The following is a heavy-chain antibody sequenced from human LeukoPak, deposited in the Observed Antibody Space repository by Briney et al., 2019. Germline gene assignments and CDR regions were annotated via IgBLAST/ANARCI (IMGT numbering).Heavy chain of an antibody. CDR1: GFTFSSFA. J-gene: IGHJ4*02. D-gene: IGHD5-18*01. CDR2: ISHDGSNT. V-gene: IGHV3-30*18. Sequence: GGSLRLSCAASGFTFSSFALSWVRQAPGKGLEWVAVISHDGSNTYYADSVKGRFTISRDNSKNTLYLQMNSLRAEDTAVFYCAKDADSYGFSGYFDYWGQGTLVTDSS. CDR3: AKDADSYGFSGYFDY.